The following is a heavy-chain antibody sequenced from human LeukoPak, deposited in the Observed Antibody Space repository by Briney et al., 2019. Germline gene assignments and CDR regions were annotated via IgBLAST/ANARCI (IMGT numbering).Heavy chain of an antibody. CDR2: FYNSGRS. D-gene: IGHD3-10*01. CDR3: ARRDGGPDAFDI. CDR1: DDSISDYY. J-gene: IGHJ3*02. Sequence: SETLSLTCTVSDDSISDYYRGWIRQPPGKGLEWIGYFYNSGRSTYNPSLKSRVTISADTSKNHFSLKLSSVTAADTAVYYCARRDGGPDAFDIWGQGTMVTVSS. V-gene: IGHV4-59*08.